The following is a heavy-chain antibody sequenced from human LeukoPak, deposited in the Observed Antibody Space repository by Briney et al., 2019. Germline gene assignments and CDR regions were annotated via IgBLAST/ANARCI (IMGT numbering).Heavy chain of an antibody. CDR3: ARRSWTNDFDY. J-gene: IGHJ4*02. CDR2: ITSGSTM. Sequence: TGGSLRLSCAASGFTFSDYFMSWIRQAPGRGLEWVLYITSGSTMYYADSEKGRFTISRDNAKNSLSLQMNSLRAEDTAVYYCARRSWTNDFDYWGQGTLVTVSS. CDR1: GFTFSDYF. V-gene: IGHV3-11*01. D-gene: IGHD6-13*01.